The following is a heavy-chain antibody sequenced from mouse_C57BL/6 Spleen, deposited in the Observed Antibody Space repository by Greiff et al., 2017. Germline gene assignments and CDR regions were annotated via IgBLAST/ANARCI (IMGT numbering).Heavy chain of an antibody. CDR2: ISSGGDYI. D-gene: IGHD4-1*01. CDR3: TRDTNWCFDY. J-gene: IGHJ2*01. Sequence: EVKLVESGEGLVKPGGSLKLSCAASGFTFSSYAMSWVRQTPEKRLEWVAYISSGGDYISYADTVKGRFTISRDNARNTLYLQMSSLKSEDTAMYYCTRDTNWCFDYWGKGTTLTVSS. CDR1: GFTFSSYA. V-gene: IGHV5-9-1*02.